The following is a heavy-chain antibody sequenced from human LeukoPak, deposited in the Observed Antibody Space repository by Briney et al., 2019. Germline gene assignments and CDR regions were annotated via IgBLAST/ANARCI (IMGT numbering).Heavy chain of an antibody. D-gene: IGHD3-16*01. Sequence: SETLSLTCTVSGGSIRTYYWSWIRQPPGKGLEWIGLMYTSGSTNYNPSLKSRVTMSLDTSKNQFSLKLSSVTAADTAVYYCARVGDYALKDWGQGTLVTVSS. J-gene: IGHJ4*02. CDR2: MYTSGST. CDR3: ARVGDYALKD. V-gene: IGHV4-4*07. CDR1: GGSIRTYY.